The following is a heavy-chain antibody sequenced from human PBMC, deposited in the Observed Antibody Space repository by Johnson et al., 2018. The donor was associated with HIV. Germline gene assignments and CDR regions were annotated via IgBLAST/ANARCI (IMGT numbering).Heavy chain of an antibody. J-gene: IGHJ3*02. CDR2: ISSSGSTI. CDR1: GFTFSNYG. D-gene: IGHD2-21*01. CDR3: AKGTQGIATPDACDS. Sequence: VQLVESGGGVVQPGRSLRLSCAASGFTFSNYGMHWVRQAPGTGLEWVSYISSSGSTIYYADSVKGRFTISRDNAKNSLYLQMNSLSAEDTAVYYWAKGTQGIATPDACDSWGQGTMVTVSS. V-gene: IGHV3-48*04.